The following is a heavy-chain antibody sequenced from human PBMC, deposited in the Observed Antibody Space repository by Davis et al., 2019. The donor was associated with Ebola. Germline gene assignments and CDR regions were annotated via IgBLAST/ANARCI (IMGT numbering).Heavy chain of an antibody. J-gene: IGHJ6*02. V-gene: IGHV3-64D*06. CDR3: VKGALLILYYYYGMDV. CDR1: GFTFSSYA. CDR2: ISSNGGST. D-gene: IGHD2-21*01. Sequence: SCSASGFTFSSYAMHWVRQAPGKGLEYVSAISSNGGSTYYADSVKGRFTISRDNSKNTLYLQMSSLRAEDTAVYYCVKGALLILYYYYGMDVWGQGTTVTVSS.